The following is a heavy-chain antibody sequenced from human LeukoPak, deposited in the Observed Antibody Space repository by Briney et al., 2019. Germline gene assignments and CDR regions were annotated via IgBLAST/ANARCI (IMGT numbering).Heavy chain of an antibody. Sequence: GESLKISCKGSGYSFTSYWIGWVRQMPGKGLEWMGIIYPGDSDTRYSPSFQGQVTISADKSISTAYLQWSSLKASDTAMYYCATGAYSSGYYYSLDYWGQGTLVTVSS. CDR1: GYSFTSYW. CDR2: IYPGDSDT. CDR3: ATGAYSSGYYYSLDY. D-gene: IGHD3-22*01. J-gene: IGHJ4*02. V-gene: IGHV5-51*01.